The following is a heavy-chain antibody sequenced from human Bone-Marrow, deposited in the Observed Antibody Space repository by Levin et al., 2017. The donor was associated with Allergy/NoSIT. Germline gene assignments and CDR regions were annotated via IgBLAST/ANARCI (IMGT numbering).Heavy chain of an antibody. D-gene: IGHD5-18*01. CDR3: ARVFVDTAMVDYYYYYMDV. J-gene: IGHJ6*03. CDR2: INSDGSST. V-gene: IGHV3-74*01. Sequence: PGGSLRLSCAASGFTFSSYWMHWVRQAPGKGLVWVSRINSDGSSTSYADSVKGRFTISRDNAKNTLYLQMNSLRAEDTAVYYCARVFVDTAMVDYYYYYMDVWGKGTTVTVSS. CDR1: GFTFSSYW.